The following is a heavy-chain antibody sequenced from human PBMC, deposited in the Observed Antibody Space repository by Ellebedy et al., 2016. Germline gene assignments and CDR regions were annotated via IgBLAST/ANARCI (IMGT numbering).Heavy chain of an antibody. D-gene: IGHD3-16*01. Sequence: GESLKISCAASGFTFSDYYMSWIRQAPGKGLEWVAVISYDGSNKYYADSVKGRFTISRDNSKNTLYLQMNSLRAEDTAVYYCASGGERLVSLYVWGKGTTVTVSS. CDR3: ASGGERLVSLYV. CDR2: ISYDGSNK. J-gene: IGHJ6*04. V-gene: IGHV3-30*03. CDR1: GFTFSDYY.